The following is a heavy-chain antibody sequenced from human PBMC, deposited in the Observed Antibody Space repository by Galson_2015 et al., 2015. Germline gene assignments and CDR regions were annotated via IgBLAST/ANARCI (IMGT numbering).Heavy chain of an antibody. CDR3: AKAEYYDSSGYYYGNDAFDI. J-gene: IGHJ3*02. CDR1: EFTFSSYY. Sequence: SLRLSCAASEFTFSSYYMSWVRQAPGKGLEWVSAISGSGGSTYYADSVKGRFTISRDNSKNTLYLQMNSLRAEDTAVYYCAKAEYYDSSGYYYGNDAFDIWGQGTMVTVSS. CDR2: ISGSGGST. D-gene: IGHD3-22*01. V-gene: IGHV3-23*01.